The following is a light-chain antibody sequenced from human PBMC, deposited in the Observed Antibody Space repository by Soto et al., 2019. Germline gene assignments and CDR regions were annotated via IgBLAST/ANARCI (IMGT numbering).Light chain of an antibody. CDR1: QSIGNW. CDR2: DAS. J-gene: IGKJ1*01. CDR3: QQYNSYSPRT. Sequence: DVQLTQAPSTLSASVGDRVTITCRASQSIGNWLAWYQQKPGKAPNLLIYDASTLENGVPSRFSGSASGTDFTITISSLQPYDFANYYCQQYNSYSPRTFGQGTMVDSK. V-gene: IGKV1-5*01.